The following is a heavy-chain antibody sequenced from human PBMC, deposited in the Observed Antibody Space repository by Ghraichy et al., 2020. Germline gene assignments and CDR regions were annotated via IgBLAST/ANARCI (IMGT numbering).Heavy chain of an antibody. D-gene: IGHD5-18*01. J-gene: IGHJ4*02. CDR2: ISHTSATE. CDR3: VREGGYSYGSLLN. V-gene: IGHV3-48*02. CDR1: GFIVSSAS. Sequence: GESLNISCAASGFIVSSASMNWVRQAPGKGLEWISYISHTSATEYFADSVTGRFTISRDIANNSVYLQMDSLRDEDTAVYYCVREGGYSYGSLLNWGQGTLVTVS.